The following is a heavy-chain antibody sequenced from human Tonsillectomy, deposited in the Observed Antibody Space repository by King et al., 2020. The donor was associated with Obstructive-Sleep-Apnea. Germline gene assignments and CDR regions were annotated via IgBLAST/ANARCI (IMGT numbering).Heavy chain of an antibody. V-gene: IGHV3-15*01. J-gene: IGHJ6*02. D-gene: IGHD2-2*01. CDR3: TTDGSSSTSCYFP. CDR2: IKSKTDGGTT. CDR1: GITFSKAW. Sequence: VQLVESGGGLVKPGGSLRLSRAASGITFSKAWMNWVRQAPGKGLEWVGRIKSKTDGGTTDYAAPVKGRFTISRDDSKNTLYLQMNSLKTEDTAVYYCTTDGSSSTSCYFPWGQGTTVTVSS.